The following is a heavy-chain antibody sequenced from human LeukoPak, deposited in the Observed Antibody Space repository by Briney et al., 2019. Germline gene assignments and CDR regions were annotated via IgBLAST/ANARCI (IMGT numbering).Heavy chain of an antibody. Sequence: GGSLRLSCAASGFTVSSNYMSWVRQAPGEGLEWVSGISWNSGSIGYADSVKGRFTISRGNAKNSLYLQMNSLRAEDTALYYCAKDGRGDWGQGTLVTVSS. CDR2: ISWNSGSI. V-gene: IGHV3-9*01. CDR3: AKDGRGD. J-gene: IGHJ4*02. D-gene: IGHD3-16*01. CDR1: GFTVSSNY.